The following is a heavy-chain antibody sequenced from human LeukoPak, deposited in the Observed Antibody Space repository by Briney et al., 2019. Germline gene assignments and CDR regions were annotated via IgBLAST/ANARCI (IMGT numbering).Heavy chain of an antibody. CDR2: IREDGGHK. V-gene: IGHV3-7*01. CDR3: ARDGRGGHNDF. D-gene: IGHD4-23*01. CDR1: GFTFTNHW. J-gene: IGHJ4*02. Sequence: GGSLRLSCVTSGFTFTNHWMSWVRQAPGKGLEWVANIREDGGHKNYVDSAKGRFSISRDNAKNSLFLQMDSLGVDDTAIYYCARDGRGGHNDFWGQGTLITVSS.